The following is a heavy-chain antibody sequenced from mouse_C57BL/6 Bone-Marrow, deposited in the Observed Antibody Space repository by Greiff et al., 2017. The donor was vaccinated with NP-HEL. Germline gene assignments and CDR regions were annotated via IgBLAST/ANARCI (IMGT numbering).Heavy chain of an antibody. CDR2: INPNNGGT. D-gene: IGHD2-5*01. Sequence: VQLQQSGPELVKPGASVKISCKASGYTFTDYYMNWVKQSHGKSLEWIGDINPNNGGTSYNQKFKGKATLTVDKSSSTAYMELRSLTSEDSAVYYCARGHYSNSYYFDYWGQGTTLTVSS. CDR3: ARGHYSNSYYFDY. J-gene: IGHJ2*01. CDR1: GYTFTDYY. V-gene: IGHV1-26*01.